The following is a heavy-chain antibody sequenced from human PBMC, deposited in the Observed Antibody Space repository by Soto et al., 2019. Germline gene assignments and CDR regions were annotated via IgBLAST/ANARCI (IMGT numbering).Heavy chain of an antibody. V-gene: IGHV1-8*02. Sequence: QVQLVQSRAEVRKPGASVKVSCKASGYTLTNFHLNWVRQATGQGLEFIGWINPYSGDTGYAQNFQGRVTIARETSINTAYMEMTTLTSDDTAVYYCARVSPGPVDHWGQGTPVTVSS. CDR2: INPYSGDT. D-gene: IGHD6-19*01. J-gene: IGHJ4*02. CDR3: ARVSPGPVDH. CDR1: GYTLTNFH.